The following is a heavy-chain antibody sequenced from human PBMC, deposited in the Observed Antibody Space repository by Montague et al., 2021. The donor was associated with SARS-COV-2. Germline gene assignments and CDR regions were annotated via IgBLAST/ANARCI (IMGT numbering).Heavy chain of an antibody. V-gene: IGHV2-70*04. J-gene: IGHJ4*02. Sequence: PALVKPTQTLTLTCTFSGFSLSTSGMRASWIHQPPGKALEWLARIDWDDDKFYSTSLKTRLTISKDTSKNQVVPTTTNMDPVDTATYYCARSYYDILTAYYTPFDYWGQGTLVTVSS. D-gene: IGHD3-9*01. CDR2: IDWDDDK. CDR3: ARSYYDILTAYYTPFDY. CDR1: GFSLSTSGMR.